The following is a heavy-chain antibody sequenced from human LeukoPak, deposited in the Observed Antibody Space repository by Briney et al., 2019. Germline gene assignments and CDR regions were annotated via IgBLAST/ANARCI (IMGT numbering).Heavy chain of an antibody. CDR2: IKRDGTEK. CDR1: GFTFTNHW. CDR3: VRNGGSFDY. V-gene: IGHV3-7*01. J-gene: IGHJ4*02. Sequence: TGGSLRLSCAASGFTFTNHWMSWVRQAPGKGLEWVANIKRDGTEKNYVDSAKGRFTISRDSAKNSLNLQMNSLRAEDTAVYYCVRNGGSFDYWGQGTLVTVSS. D-gene: IGHD3-10*01.